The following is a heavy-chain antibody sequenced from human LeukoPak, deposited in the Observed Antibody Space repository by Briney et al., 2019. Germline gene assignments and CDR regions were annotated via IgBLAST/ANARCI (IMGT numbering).Heavy chain of an antibody. Sequence: GASVKVSCKVSGYTLTELSMHWVRQAPGKGLEWMGGFDPEDGETIYAQKFQGRVTMTEDTSTDTAYMELSSLRSEDTAVYYCATAQYYYDSSGYYYCDFWGQGALVTVSS. CDR1: GYTLTELS. V-gene: IGHV1-24*01. D-gene: IGHD3-22*01. CDR3: ATAQYYYDSSGYYYCDF. J-gene: IGHJ4*02. CDR2: FDPEDGET.